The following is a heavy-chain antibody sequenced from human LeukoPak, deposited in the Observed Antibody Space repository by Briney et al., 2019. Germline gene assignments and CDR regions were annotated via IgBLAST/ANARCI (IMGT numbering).Heavy chain of an antibody. CDR3: AKDVGSIDEYYYDSSGYHAGAFDI. J-gene: IGHJ3*02. D-gene: IGHD3-22*01. CDR1: GFTFSSYA. Sequence: PGRSLRLSCAASGFTFSSYAMHWVRQAPGKGLEWVAVISYDGSNKYYADSVKGRFTISRDNSKNTLYLQMNSLRAEDTAVYYCAKDVGSIDEYYYDSSGYHAGAFDIWGQGTMVTVSS. CDR2: ISYDGSNK. V-gene: IGHV3-30*04.